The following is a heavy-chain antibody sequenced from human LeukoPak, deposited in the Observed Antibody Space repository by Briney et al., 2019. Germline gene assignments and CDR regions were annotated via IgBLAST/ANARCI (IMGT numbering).Heavy chain of an antibody. CDR2: TSGSGGAT. D-gene: IGHD2-15*01. V-gene: IGHV3-23*01. CDR3: AKNGDRGAYCSGGTCYPYYYYYMDV. CDR1: GFTFNNYA. J-gene: IGHJ6*03. Sequence: GGSLRLSCAASGFTFNNYAMTWVRQAPGKGLEWVSVTSGSGGATYYADSVKGRFTISRDNSKNTLYLQMNSLRAEDTAIYYCAKNGDRGAYCSGGTCYPYYYYYMDVWGKGTTVTISS.